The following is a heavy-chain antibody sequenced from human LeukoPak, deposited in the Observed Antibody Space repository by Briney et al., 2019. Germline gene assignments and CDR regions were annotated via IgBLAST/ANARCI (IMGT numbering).Heavy chain of an antibody. CDR2: IYYSGST. D-gene: IGHD6-13*01. CDR1: GGSISSSSYY. CDR3: ARVVAAAGTNWFDP. J-gene: IGHJ5*02. V-gene: IGHV4-39*07. Sequence: ETLSLTCTVSGGSISSSSYYWGWIRQPPGKGLEWIGSIYYSGSTYYNPSLKSRVTISVDTSKNQFSLKLSSVTAADTAVYYCARVVAAAGTNWFDPWGQGTLVTVSS.